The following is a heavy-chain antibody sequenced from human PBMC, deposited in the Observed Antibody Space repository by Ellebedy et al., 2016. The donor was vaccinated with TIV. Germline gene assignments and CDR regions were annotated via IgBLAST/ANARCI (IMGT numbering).Heavy chain of an antibody. Sequence: GESLKISCVVSGFSFSSYWMSWVRQAPGKGLEWVANINQDGSDKYYLDSVRGRVTISRDNAKNSVYLQMNSLRAEDTAVYYCTTDGSYGDYRSPTHAFEIWGPGTLVTVSS. J-gene: IGHJ3*02. D-gene: IGHD4-17*01. CDR3: TTDGSYGDYRSPTHAFEI. V-gene: IGHV3-7*01. CDR2: INQDGSDK. CDR1: GFSFSSYW.